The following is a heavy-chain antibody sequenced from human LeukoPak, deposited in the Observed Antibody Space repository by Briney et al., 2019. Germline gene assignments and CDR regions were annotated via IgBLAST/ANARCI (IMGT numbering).Heavy chain of an antibody. D-gene: IGHD1-26*01. V-gene: IGHV3-74*01. CDR3: ARANSATIPGSDP. Sequence: PGGSLRLSCAASGFTFSSYWMHWVRQAPGKGLVWVSRINSDGSSTSYADSVKGRFTISRDNSKNTVYLQMNSLRAEDTAVYYCARANSATIPGSDPWGQGTLVTVSS. CDR1: GFTFSSYW. J-gene: IGHJ5*02. CDR2: INSDGSST.